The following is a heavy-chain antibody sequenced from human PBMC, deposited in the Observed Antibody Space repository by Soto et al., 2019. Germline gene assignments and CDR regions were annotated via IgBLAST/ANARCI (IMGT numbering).Heavy chain of an antibody. D-gene: IGHD3-16*02. J-gene: IGHJ6*02. CDR1: GYTFTSYD. CDR3: ARGRYTITFGGVIVIPKAYYGMDV. Sequence: ASVKVSCKASGYTFTSYDINWVRQSTGQGLEWMGWMNPNSGNTGYAQKFQGRVTMTRNTSISTAYMELSSLRSEDTAVYYCARGRYTITFGGVIVIPKAYYGMDVWGQGTTVTVSS. V-gene: IGHV1-8*01. CDR2: MNPNSGNT.